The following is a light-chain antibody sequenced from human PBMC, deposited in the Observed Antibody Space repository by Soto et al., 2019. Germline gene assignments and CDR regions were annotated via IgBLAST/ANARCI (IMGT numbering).Light chain of an antibody. V-gene: IGKV3-15*01. CDR2: DAS. Sequence: EIVMTQSPATLSVSPGDRATLSCRASQSVSSSLAWYQQIPGQAPRLLIYDASTRATGIPARFGGSGSGTEFTLTISSLQSEDFAVYYCQQYNNWPPHTFGGATKVELK. CDR3: QQYNNWPPHT. CDR1: QSVSSS. J-gene: IGKJ4*01.